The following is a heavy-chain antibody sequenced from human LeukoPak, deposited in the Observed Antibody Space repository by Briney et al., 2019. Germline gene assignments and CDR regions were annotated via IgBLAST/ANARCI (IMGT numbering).Heavy chain of an antibody. CDR2: INPNSGGT. J-gene: IGHJ4*02. V-gene: IGHV1-2*02. Sequence: ASVKVSCKASGYTFTGYYMHWVRQAPGQGLEWMGWINPNSGGTNYAQKFQGRVTMTRDTSISTAYMELNRLRSDDTAVYYCARDLSIRFLEWLDYFDYWGQGTLVTVSS. CDR3: ARDLSIRFLEWLDYFDY. D-gene: IGHD3-3*01. CDR1: GYTFTGYY.